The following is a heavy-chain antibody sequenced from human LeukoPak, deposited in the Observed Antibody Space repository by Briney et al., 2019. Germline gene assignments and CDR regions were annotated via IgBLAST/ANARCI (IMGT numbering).Heavy chain of an antibody. V-gene: IGHV3-9*01. CDR1: GFTFDDYA. J-gene: IGHJ6*02. CDR2: ISWNSGSI. Sequence: PGRSLRLSCAASGFTFDDYAMHWVRQAPGKGLEWVSGISWNSGSIGYADSVKGRFTISRDNAKNSLYLQMNSLRDEDTAFYYCARFNGDYYGMVVWRQGTTVTVSS. D-gene: IGHD4-17*01. CDR3: ARFNGDYYGMVV.